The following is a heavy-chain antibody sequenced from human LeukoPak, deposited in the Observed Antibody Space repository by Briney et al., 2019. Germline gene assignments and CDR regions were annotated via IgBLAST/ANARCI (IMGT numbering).Heavy chain of an antibody. Sequence: NPSETLSLTCAVYGGSFSGYYWSWIRQPPGKGLEWIGEINHSGSTNYNPSLKSRVTISVDTSKNQFSLKLSSVTAADTAVYYCARGRRLQLQTTLDYWGQGTQVTXSS. D-gene: IGHD5-24*01. V-gene: IGHV4-34*01. J-gene: IGHJ4*02. CDR3: ARGRRLQLQTTLDY. CDR1: GGSFSGYY. CDR2: INHSGST.